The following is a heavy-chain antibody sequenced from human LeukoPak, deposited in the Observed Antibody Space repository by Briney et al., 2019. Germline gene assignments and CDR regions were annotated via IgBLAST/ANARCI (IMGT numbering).Heavy chain of an antibody. CDR3: AGRGRTVDY. V-gene: IGHV4-34*01. J-gene: IGHJ4*02. Sequence: PSETLSLTCAVYGGSFSGYYWSWIRQPPGKGLEWIGEINHSGSTNYNPSLKSRVTISVDTSKNQFSLKLSSVTAADTAVYYCAGRGRTVDYCGQGTMVTVSS. CDR2: INHSGST. CDR1: GGSFSGYY. D-gene: IGHD2-15*01.